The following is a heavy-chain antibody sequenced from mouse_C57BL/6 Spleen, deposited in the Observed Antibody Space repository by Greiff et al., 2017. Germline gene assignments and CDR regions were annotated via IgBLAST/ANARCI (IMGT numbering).Heavy chain of an antibody. V-gene: IGHV5-4*03. D-gene: IGHD1-1*01. CDR3: ARDSGSSYARYFGV. Sequence: EVKLVESGGGLVKPGGSLKLSCAASGFTFSSYAMSWVRQTPEKRLEWVATISDGGSYTYYPDNVKGRFTISRDNAKNNLYLQMSHLKSEDTAMYYCARDSGSSYARYFGVWGTGTTVTVSS. CDR1: GFTFSSYA. J-gene: IGHJ1*03. CDR2: ISDGGSYT.